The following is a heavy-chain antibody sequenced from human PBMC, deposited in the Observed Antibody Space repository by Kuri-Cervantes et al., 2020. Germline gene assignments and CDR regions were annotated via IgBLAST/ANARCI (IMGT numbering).Heavy chain of an antibody. J-gene: IGHJ6*03. CDR3: ARGPILTGYYFHYYYMDV. CDR2: VFYTGTP. Sequence: GSLRLSCTVSGGSISSSYWSWIRQSPGKGLEWIGYVFYTGTPYYSPSLKSRVTISVDTSKNQFSLKLSSVTAADTAVYYCARGPILTGYYFHYYYMDVWGKGTTVTVSS. CDR1: GGSISSSY. D-gene: IGHD3-9*01. V-gene: IGHV4-59*12.